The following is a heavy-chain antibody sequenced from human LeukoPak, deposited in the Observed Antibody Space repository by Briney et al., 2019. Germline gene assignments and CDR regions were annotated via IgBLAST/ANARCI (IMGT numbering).Heavy chain of an antibody. D-gene: IGHD5-18*01. V-gene: IGHV3-15*01. Sequence: GASLRLSRAASGFTFSNAWMSWVRKAPGKGLEWVGRIKSKTDGGTTDYAAPVEGRFTISRDDSNNTLYLRMNSVKTEDIAVYYCTTDELWSFDYWGQGTRVTVSS. CDR1: GFTFSNAW. CDR3: TTDELWSFDY. CDR2: IKSKTDGGTT. J-gene: IGHJ4*02.